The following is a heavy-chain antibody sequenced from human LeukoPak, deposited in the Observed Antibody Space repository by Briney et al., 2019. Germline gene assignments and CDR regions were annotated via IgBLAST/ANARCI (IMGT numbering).Heavy chain of an antibody. CDR2: IYHSGST. J-gene: IGHJ4*02. CDR1: GYSISSGYH. D-gene: IGHD3-22*01. V-gene: IGHV4-38-2*02. CDR3: AREDYYDSSGYYPDS. Sequence: PSETLSLTCTVSGYSISSGYHWGWIRQSPGRGLEWIGSIYHSGSTYYSPSLHSRLTISVDTSKNQFSLNLSSVTAADTAVYYCAREDYYDSSGYYPDSWGQGTLVTVSS.